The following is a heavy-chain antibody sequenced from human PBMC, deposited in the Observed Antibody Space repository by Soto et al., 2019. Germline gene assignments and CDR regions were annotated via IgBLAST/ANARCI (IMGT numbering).Heavy chain of an antibody. J-gene: IGHJ6*02. Sequence: QVQLVQSGAEVKNPGASVKVSCKASGYSFTRYGIVWARQAPGQGLEWMGWINAYNGNPNYAQNLQGRLTLTTDTSTTTAYMELRSLRSNDTAIYYCAMVDVYVTPSPQDVWGQGTTVTVSS. CDR3: AMVDVYVTPSPQDV. CDR1: GYSFTRYG. V-gene: IGHV1-18*01. CDR2: INAYNGNP. D-gene: IGHD3-16*01.